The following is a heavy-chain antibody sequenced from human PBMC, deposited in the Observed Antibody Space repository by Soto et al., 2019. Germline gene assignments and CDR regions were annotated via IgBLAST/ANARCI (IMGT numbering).Heavy chain of an antibody. CDR3: ATGDLTAGELFFGY. V-gene: IGHV4-4*02. D-gene: IGHD3-10*01. CDR1: GGSISSSNW. Sequence: SETLSLTCAVSGGSISSSNWWSWVRQPPGKGLEWIGEIYHSGSTNYNPSLKSRVTISVDKSKNQFSLRLTSVTAADTAVYYCATGDLTAGELFFGYWGRGALVTVSS. J-gene: IGHJ4*02. CDR2: IYHSGST.